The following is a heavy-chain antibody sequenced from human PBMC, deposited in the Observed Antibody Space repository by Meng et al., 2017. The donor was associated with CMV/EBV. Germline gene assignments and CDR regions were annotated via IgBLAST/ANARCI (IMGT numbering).Heavy chain of an antibody. CDR1: GGTFSSYA. CDR3: AIKTGVTTFGGEGWFDP. Sequence: SVKVSCKASGGTFSSYAISWVRQAPGQGLEWMGGIIPILGIANYAQKFQGRVTITADKSTSTAYMELSSLRSDDTAVYYCAIKTGVTTFGGEGWFDPWGQGTLVTVSS. D-gene: IGHD3-9*01. J-gene: IGHJ5*02. CDR2: IIPILGIA. V-gene: IGHV1-69*10.